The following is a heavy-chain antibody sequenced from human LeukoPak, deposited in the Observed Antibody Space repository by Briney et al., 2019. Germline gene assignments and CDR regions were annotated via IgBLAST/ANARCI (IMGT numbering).Heavy chain of an antibody. V-gene: IGHV3-74*01. CDR3: ARDKGITIFGVVYYYFDY. Sequence: PGGSLRLSCAASGFTFSSYWMHWVRQAPGKGLVWVSRINTDGSSTSYADSVKGRFTISRDNAKNTLYLQMNSLRAEDTAVYYCARDKGITIFGVVYYYFDYWGQGTLVTVSS. CDR1: GFTFSSYW. J-gene: IGHJ4*02. CDR2: INTDGSST. D-gene: IGHD3-3*01.